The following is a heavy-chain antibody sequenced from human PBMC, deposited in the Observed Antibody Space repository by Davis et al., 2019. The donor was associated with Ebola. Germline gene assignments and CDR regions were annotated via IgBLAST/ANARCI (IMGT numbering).Heavy chain of an antibody. Sequence: MPSETLSLTCAVYGGSFSGYYWSWIRQPPGKGLEWIGEIRHSGSTNYNPSLKSRVTISVDTSKNQFSLKLSSVTAADTAVYYCARAPTTVTSNWFDPWGQGTLVTVSS. V-gene: IGHV4-34*09. D-gene: IGHD4-17*01. CDR3: ARAPTTVTSNWFDP. CDR2: IRHSGST. J-gene: IGHJ5*02. CDR1: GGSFSGYY.